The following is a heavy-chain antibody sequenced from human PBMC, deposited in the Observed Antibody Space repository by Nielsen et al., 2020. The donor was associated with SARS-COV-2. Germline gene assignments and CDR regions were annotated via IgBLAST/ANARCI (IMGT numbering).Heavy chain of an antibody. Sequence: SVKVSCKASGGTFSSYAISWVRQAPGQGLEWMGGIIPIFGTANYAQKFQGRVTITADESTSTAYMELSSLRSEDTAVYYCAREGQGRYYDSSGYYWFDPWGQGTLVTVSS. J-gene: IGHJ5*02. CDR2: IIPIFGTA. CDR1: GGTFSSYA. CDR3: AREGQGRYYDSSGYYWFDP. V-gene: IGHV1-69*13. D-gene: IGHD3-22*01.